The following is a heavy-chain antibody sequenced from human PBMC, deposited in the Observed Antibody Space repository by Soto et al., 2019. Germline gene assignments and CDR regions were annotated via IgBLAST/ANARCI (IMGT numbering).Heavy chain of an antibody. J-gene: IGHJ6*03. CDR3: ARGRMGIAAAGTRRLYYMDV. V-gene: IGHV4-34*01. D-gene: IGHD6-13*01. CDR2: INHSGST. CDR1: GGSFSGYY. Sequence: QVQLQQWGAGLLKPSETLSLTCAVYGGSFSGYYWSWIRQPPGKGLEWIGEINHSGSTNYNPSLKSRVTISVDTSKNQFSLKLSSVTAADTAVYYCARGRMGIAAAGTRRLYYMDVWGKGTTVTVSS.